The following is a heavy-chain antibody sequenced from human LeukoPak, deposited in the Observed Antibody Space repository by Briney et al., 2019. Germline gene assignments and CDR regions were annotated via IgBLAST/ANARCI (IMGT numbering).Heavy chain of an antibody. J-gene: IGHJ4*02. Sequence: GGSLRLSCAASGFTFTTYWMSWVRQAPGKGLEWVASIKQDGTEKYYVDSVKGGFTISRDNAKNSLYLQMNSLRAEDTAVYCCARGVFTLDYWGQGTLVTVSS. CDR3: ARGVFTLDY. D-gene: IGHD3-10*01. V-gene: IGHV3-7*03. CDR1: GFTFTTYW. CDR2: IKQDGTEK.